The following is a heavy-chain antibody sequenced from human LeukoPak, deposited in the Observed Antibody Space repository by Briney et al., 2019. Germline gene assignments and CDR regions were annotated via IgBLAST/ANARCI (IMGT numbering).Heavy chain of an antibody. J-gene: IGHJ4*02. CDR3: ARLAAAGTYGY. V-gene: IGHV1-2*02. D-gene: IGHD6-13*01. Sequence: ASVKVSCKASGYTFTTYVISWVEKAPGQGLEWLGWINPNSGGTNYAQKFQGRVTMTRDTSISTAYMELSRLRSDDTAVYYCARLAAAGTYGYWGQGTLVTVSS. CDR1: GYTFTTYV. CDR2: INPNSGGT.